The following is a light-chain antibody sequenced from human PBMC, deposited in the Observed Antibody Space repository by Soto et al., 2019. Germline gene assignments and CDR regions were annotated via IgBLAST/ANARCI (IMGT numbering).Light chain of an antibody. V-gene: IGKV3-15*01. J-gene: IGKJ1*01. CDR1: QNVGYN. Sequence: EIVMTQSPAALSVSPGERATLSCRASQNVGYNLAWYQQKPGQAPRLLIHGASIRATGIPASFSGSGSGTAFTLTISSPQSEDFALYYCQQYNHWPLTFGQGTKVDIK. CDR2: GAS. CDR3: QQYNHWPLT.